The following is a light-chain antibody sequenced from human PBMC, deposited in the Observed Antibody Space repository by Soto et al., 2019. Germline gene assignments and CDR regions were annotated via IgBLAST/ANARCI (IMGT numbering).Light chain of an antibody. J-gene: IGKJ2*01. CDR3: QQYGSSPRT. V-gene: IGKV3-20*01. Sequence: EIVLTQSPGTLSLSPGERATLSCRASQRVSISYLAWYQQKPGQAPMLLVYGASSRATGIPDRFSGSGSGTDFTLTITRLEPEDFAVYFCQQYGSSPRTFGQGTKVEIK. CDR2: GAS. CDR1: QRVSISY.